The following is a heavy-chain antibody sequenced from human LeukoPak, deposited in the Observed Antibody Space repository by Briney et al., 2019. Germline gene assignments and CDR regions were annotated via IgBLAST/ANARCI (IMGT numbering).Heavy chain of an antibody. CDR2: IYTTGST. CDR1: GDSISSGSYY. J-gene: IGHJ5*02. Sequence: PSETLSLTCTVSGDSISSGSYYWSWIRQPAGKGLDWIGRIYTTGSTNYNPSLKSRVTISVDTSKNQFSLKVSSVTAADTAVYYCARDWGSGGANWFDPWGQGTLVTVSS. CDR3: ARDWGSGGANWFDP. D-gene: IGHD3-10*01. V-gene: IGHV4-61*02.